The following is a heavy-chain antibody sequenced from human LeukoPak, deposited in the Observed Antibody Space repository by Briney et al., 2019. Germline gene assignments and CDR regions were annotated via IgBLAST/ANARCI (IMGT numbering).Heavy chain of an antibody. Sequence: GGSLRLSCAASGFTFSSYAMSWVRQAPGKGLEWVPAISGSGGSTYYADSVKGRFTISRDNSKNTLYLQMNSLRAEDTAVYYCAKESTGSYYYDSSGYPNPYYFDYWGQGTLVTVSS. CDR1: GFTFSSYA. J-gene: IGHJ4*02. CDR2: ISGSGGST. D-gene: IGHD3-22*01. V-gene: IGHV3-23*01. CDR3: AKESTGSYYYDSSGYPNPYYFDY.